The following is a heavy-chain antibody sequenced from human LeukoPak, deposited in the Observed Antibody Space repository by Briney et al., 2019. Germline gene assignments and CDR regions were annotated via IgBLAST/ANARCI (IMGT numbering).Heavy chain of an antibody. V-gene: IGHV4-34*01. CDR1: GGSFSGYY. Sequence: SETLSLTCAVYGGSFSGYYWSWIRQPPGKGLEWIGEINHSGSTNYNPSLKSRVSISIDTSKNQFSLKLSSVTAADTAVYYCARRDSSSWRYYFDYWGQGTLVTVSS. CDR3: ARRDSSSWRYYFDY. D-gene: IGHD6-13*01. CDR2: INHSGST. J-gene: IGHJ4*02.